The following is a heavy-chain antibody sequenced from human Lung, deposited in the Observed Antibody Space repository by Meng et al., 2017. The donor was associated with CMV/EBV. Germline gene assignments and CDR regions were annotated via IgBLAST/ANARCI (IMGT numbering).Heavy chain of an antibody. Sequence: IRSGGDYWSWVRQLPGKGLEWIGYIYDSESTYYNPSLKGRVTMSIDTSKNQFSLRLTSVTVADTAVYYCAGGLRVVVPAPLAWFDPWGQGILVTVSS. V-gene: IGHV4-31*02. CDR2: IYDSEST. J-gene: IGHJ5*02. CDR3: AGGLRVVVPAPLAWFDP. D-gene: IGHD2-2*01. CDR1: IRSGGDY.